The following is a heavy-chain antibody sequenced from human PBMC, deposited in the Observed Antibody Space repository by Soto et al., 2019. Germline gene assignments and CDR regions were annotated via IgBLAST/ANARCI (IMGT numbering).Heavy chain of an antibody. V-gene: IGHV4-59*01. Sequence: PETLSLTCTVSGGSISSYYWSWIRQPPGKGLEWIGYIYYSGSTNYNPSLKSRVTISVDTSKNQFSLKLSSVTAADTAVYYCARERREGSSFDYWGQGTLVTVSS. CDR3: ARERREGSSFDY. CDR1: GGSISSYY. D-gene: IGHD3-10*01. CDR2: IYYSGST. J-gene: IGHJ4*02.